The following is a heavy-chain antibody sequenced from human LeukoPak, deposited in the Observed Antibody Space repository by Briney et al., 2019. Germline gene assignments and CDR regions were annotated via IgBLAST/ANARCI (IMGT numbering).Heavy chain of an antibody. Sequence: GSLRLSCAASGFTFSSYSMNWVRQPPGKGLEWIAEIYHDGNTNYNPSLKSRVTISVDTSNNHFSLKLTSVTAADTAVYYCARLDISTTWYAFDYWGQGTLVTVSS. V-gene: IGHV4-34*01. CDR3: ARLDISTTWYAFDY. J-gene: IGHJ4*02. CDR1: GFTFSSYS. D-gene: IGHD5-12*01. CDR2: IYHDGNT.